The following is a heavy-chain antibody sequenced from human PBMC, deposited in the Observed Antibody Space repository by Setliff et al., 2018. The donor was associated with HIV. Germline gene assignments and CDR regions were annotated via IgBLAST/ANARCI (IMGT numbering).Heavy chain of an antibody. Sequence: GGSLRLSCTTSGFTFSTYAMSWVRQAPGKGLEWVSGISAGGGTTYYADSVKGRFTISRDNSKNTLYLQMNSLRVEDTALYYCGRGGWTDFGDYWIDFWGQGTLVTVSS. CDR2: ISAGGGTT. D-gene: IGHD4-17*01. J-gene: IGHJ4*02. V-gene: IGHV3-23*01. CDR3: GRGGWTDFGDYWIDF. CDR1: GFTFSTYA.